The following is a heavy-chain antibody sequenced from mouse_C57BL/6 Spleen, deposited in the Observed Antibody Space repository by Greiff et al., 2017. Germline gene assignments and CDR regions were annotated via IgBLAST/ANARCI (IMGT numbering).Heavy chain of an antibody. D-gene: IGHD6-1*01. CDR2: ISSGSSTI. CDR3: ARGHVDV. V-gene: IGHV5-17*01. CDR1: GFTFSDYG. Sequence: EVKLMESGGGLVKPGGSLKLSCAASGFTFSDYGMHWVRQAPEKGLEWVAYISSGSSTIYYADTVKGRFTISRDNAKNTLFLHMTSLRSEDTAMYYCARGHVDVWGTGTTVTVSS. J-gene: IGHJ1*03.